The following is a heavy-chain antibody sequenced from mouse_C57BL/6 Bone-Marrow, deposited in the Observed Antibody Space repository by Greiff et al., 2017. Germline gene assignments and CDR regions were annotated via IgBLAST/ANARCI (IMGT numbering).Heavy chain of an antibody. CDR3: ARLDGGTTEFDD. Sequence: QVQLQQPGAELVRPGSSVKLSCKASGYTFTSYWMHWVKQRPIQGLEWIGNIDPSDSETHYNQKFKDKATLTVDKSSSTADMQLSSLTSVDSAVYYCARLDGGTTEFDDWGQGTTLTVSS. CDR1: GYTFTSYW. D-gene: IGHD1-1*01. CDR2: IDPSDSET. V-gene: IGHV1-52*01. J-gene: IGHJ2*01.